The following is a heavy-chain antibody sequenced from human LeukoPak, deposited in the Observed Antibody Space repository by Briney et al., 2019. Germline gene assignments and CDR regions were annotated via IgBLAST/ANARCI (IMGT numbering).Heavy chain of an antibody. J-gene: IGHJ4*02. CDR3: ARGFSHPGYSSPFDY. Sequence: GGSLRLSCAASGFTFDDYGMSWVRQAPGKGLEWVSGINWNGGSTGYADSVKGRFTISRDNAKNSLYLQMNSLRAEDTALYYCARGFSHPGYSSPFDYWGQGTLVTVSS. CDR2: INWNGGST. V-gene: IGHV3-20*04. D-gene: IGHD6-19*01. CDR1: GFTFDDYG.